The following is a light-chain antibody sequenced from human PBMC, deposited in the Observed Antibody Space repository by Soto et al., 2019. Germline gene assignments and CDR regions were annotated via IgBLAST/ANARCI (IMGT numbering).Light chain of an antibody. CDR2: RVS. CDR3: CSYAGYTNFV. V-gene: IGLV2-11*01. Sequence: QSALTQPRSVSGSPGQSVTISCTGTSSDVGGYDYVSWYRQHPGEAPRLMIYRVSKRPSGVPDRFSGSKSGNTAFLTISGLQAEDGADYYCCSYAGYTNFVFGSGTKLTVL. J-gene: IGLJ1*01. CDR1: SSDVGGYDY.